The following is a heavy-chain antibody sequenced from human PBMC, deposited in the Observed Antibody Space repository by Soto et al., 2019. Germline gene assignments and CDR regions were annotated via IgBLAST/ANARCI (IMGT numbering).Heavy chain of an antibody. CDR2: ISAYNGNT. CDR3: ARLIYDILTGYYYYGMDV. J-gene: IGHJ6*02. D-gene: IGHD3-9*01. Sequence: QVQLVQSGAEVKKPGASVKVSCKASGYTFTSYGISWVRQAPGQGLEWMGWISAYNGNTNYAQKLQGRVTMTTDTPTSTAYMELRSLRSDDTAVYYCARLIYDILTGYYYYGMDVWGQGTTVTVSS. V-gene: IGHV1-18*01. CDR1: GYTFTSYG.